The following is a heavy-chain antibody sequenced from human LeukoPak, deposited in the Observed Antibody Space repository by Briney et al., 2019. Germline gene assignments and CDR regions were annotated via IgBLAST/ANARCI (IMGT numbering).Heavy chain of an antibody. CDR3: ARANSGSYYDAFDI. J-gene: IGHJ3*02. V-gene: IGHV3-64*01. D-gene: IGHD1-26*01. Sequence: GGSLRLSCAASGFTFISYAMHWVRQAPGKGLEYVSAISSNGGNTYYANSVKGRFTISRDNSKNTLYLQMGSLRAEDMAVYYCARANSGSYYDAFDIWGQGTMVTVSS. CDR1: GFTFISYA. CDR2: ISSNGGNT.